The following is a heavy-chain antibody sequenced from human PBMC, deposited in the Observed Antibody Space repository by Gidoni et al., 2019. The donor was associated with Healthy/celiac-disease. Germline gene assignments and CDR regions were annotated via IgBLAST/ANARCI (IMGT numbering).Heavy chain of an antibody. CDR2: ISYDGSNK. CDR1: GFTFSSYG. D-gene: IGHD1-1*01. Sequence: QVQLVESGGGVVQPGRSLRLSCAASGFTFSSYGMHWVRQAPGKGLEWVAVISYDGSNKYYADSVKGRFTISRDNSKNTLYLQMNSLRAEDTAVYYCAKDWTGTALYYFDHWGQGTLVTVSS. J-gene: IGHJ4*02. CDR3: AKDWTGTALYYFDH. V-gene: IGHV3-30*18.